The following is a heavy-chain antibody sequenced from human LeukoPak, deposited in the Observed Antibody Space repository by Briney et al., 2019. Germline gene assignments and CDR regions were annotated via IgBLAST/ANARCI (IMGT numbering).Heavy chain of an antibody. J-gene: IGHJ4*02. V-gene: IGHV1-46*01. D-gene: IGHD2-21*02. CDR1: GYTFTSYY. CDR3: ARGAPDCGGDCYSEPYDY. CDR2: INPSGGST. Sequence: ASVKVSCKASGYTFTSYYMHWVRQAPGQGLEWMGIINPSGGSTSYAQKFQGRVTMTRDTSTSTVYMELSSLRSKDTAVYYCARGAPDCGGDCYSEPYDYWGQGTLVTVSS.